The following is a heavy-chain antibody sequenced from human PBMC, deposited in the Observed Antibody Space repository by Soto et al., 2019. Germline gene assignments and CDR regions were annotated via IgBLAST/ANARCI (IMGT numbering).Heavy chain of an antibody. CDR1: GYTFTSYG. CDR3: ARDSSPYDSSGYYYY. V-gene: IGHV1-18*01. CDR2: ISAYNGNT. J-gene: IGHJ4*02. D-gene: IGHD3-22*01. Sequence: ASVKVSCKASGYTFTSYGISWVRQAPGQGLEWMGWISAYNGNTNYAQKLQGRVTMTTDTSTSTAYMELRSLRSDDTAVYYCARDSSPYDSSGYYYYWGQGTLVTVSS.